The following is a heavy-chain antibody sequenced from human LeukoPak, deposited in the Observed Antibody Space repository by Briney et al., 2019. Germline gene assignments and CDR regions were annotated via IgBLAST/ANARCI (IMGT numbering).Heavy chain of an antibody. CDR3: ARDFYGDYVGYYFDY. V-gene: IGHV3-21*01. D-gene: IGHD4-17*01. CDR1: GFTFTSYS. CDR2: ISSSSSYI. Sequence: GGSLRLSCAASGFTFTSYSINWVRQAPRKGLEWVSSISSSSSYIYYADSVKGRFTISTDNAKNSLYLQMNSLRAEDTAVYYCARDFYGDYVGYYFDYWGQGTLVTVSS. J-gene: IGHJ4*02.